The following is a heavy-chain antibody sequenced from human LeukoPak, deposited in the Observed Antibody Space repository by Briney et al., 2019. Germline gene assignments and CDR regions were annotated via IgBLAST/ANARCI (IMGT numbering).Heavy chain of an antibody. CDR1: GFTVSSNY. J-gene: IGHJ4*02. V-gene: IGHV3-21*01. CDR3: ARDLLAVAGKADY. Sequence: GGSLRLSCAASGFTVSSNYMNWVRQAPGKGLEWVSSISSSSNYIYYADSVKGRFTISRDNAKNSLFLQMNTLRAEDTAVYYCARDLLAVAGKADYWGQGTLVTVSS. D-gene: IGHD6-19*01. CDR2: ISSSSNYI.